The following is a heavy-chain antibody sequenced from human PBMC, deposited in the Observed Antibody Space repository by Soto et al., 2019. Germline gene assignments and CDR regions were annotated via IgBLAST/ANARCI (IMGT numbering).Heavy chain of an antibody. J-gene: IGHJ6*03. CDR2: IYYSGST. Sequence: SETLSLTSTVSGGTISSYDWSWIRQPPGKGLEWIGYIYYSGSTNYNPSLKSRVTISVDTSKNQFSLKLSSVTAADTAVYYCARAITGYYYYYYMDVWGKGTTVTVSS. CDR3: ARAITGYYYYYYMDV. CDR1: GGTISSYD. V-gene: IGHV4-59*01. D-gene: IGHD1-20*01.